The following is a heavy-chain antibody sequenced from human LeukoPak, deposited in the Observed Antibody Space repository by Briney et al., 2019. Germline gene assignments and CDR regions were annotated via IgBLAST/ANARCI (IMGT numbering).Heavy chain of an antibody. D-gene: IGHD6-13*01. CDR1: GGSISSYY. CDR3: ARDTSIAAAGTVDY. V-gene: IGHV4-59*12. CDR2: IYYSGST. J-gene: IGHJ4*02. Sequence: SETLSLTCTVSGGSISSYYWSWIRQPPGKGLEWIGYIYYSGSTNYNPSLKSRVTMSVDTSKNQFSLKLSSVTAADTAVYYCARDTSIAAAGTVDYWGQGTLVTVSS.